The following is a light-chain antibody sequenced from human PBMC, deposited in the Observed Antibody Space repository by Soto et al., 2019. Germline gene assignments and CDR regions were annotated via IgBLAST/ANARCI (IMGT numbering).Light chain of an antibody. CDR3: CSYAGSYTLWV. CDR2: DVT. J-gene: IGLJ3*02. Sequence: QSALTQPRSVSGSPGQSVTISCTGTSSDVGGYNYVSWYQQYPGKAPKVIIYDVTKRPLGVPDRFSGSKSGNTASLTISGLQAEDEADYYCCSYAGSYTLWVFGGGTQLTVL. CDR1: SSDVGGYNY. V-gene: IGLV2-11*01.